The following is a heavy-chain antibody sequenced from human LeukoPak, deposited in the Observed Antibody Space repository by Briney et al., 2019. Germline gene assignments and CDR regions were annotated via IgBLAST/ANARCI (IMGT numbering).Heavy chain of an antibody. Sequence: PGRSLRLSCAASGFTFSSYGMHWVRQAPGKVLGWVAVISYDGSNKYYADSVKRRFTISRDNSKNTLYLQMNSLRAEDTAVYYCARDGGIGGSGYSDYWGQGTLVTVSS. D-gene: IGHD2-15*01. J-gene: IGHJ4*02. CDR2: ISYDGSNK. V-gene: IGHV3-30*03. CDR3: ARDGGIGGSGYSDY. CDR1: GFTFSSYG.